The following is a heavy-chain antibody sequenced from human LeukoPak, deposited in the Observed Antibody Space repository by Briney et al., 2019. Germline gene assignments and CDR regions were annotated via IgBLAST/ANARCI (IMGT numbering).Heavy chain of an antibody. CDR1: GGSISSYY. Sequence: AETLSLTCTVSGGSISSYYWSWIRQPPGKGLEGIGYIYYSGSTNYNPSLKSRVTISVDTSKNQFSLKLSSVTAADTAVYYCAVHYYDSSGFVVGDYWGQGTLVTVSS. V-gene: IGHV4-59*01. J-gene: IGHJ4*02. CDR3: AVHYYDSSGFVVGDY. CDR2: IYYSGST. D-gene: IGHD3-22*01.